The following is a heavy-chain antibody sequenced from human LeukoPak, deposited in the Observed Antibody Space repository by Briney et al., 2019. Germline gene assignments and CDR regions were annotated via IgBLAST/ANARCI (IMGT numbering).Heavy chain of an antibody. CDR1: GFTFSSYG. CDR2: ISYDGSNK. Sequence: GGSLRLSCAASGFTFSSYGMHWVRQAPGKGLEWVAVISYDGSNKYYADSVKGRFTISRDNSKNTLYLQMNSLRAEDTAVYYCAKDRRAAAGLFDYWGQGTLVTVSS. CDR3: AKDRRAAAGLFDY. J-gene: IGHJ4*02. V-gene: IGHV3-30*18. D-gene: IGHD6-13*01.